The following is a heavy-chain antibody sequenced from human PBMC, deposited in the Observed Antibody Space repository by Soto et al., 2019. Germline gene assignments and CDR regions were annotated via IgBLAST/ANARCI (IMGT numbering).Heavy chain of an antibody. V-gene: IGHV3-9*01. CDR3: IKESSPGGLDY. D-gene: IGHD3-16*01. CDR2: IYGSSKRI. Sequence: EVQLVESGGGLVQPGTSLRLSCVASGSTFDDYAMHWIRQAPGKGPEWVSGIYGSSKRIDYAESVKGRFTTSRDNAKSSLYLQMNDLRPEDTALYYCIKESSPGGLDYWGQGTLVTVSS. J-gene: IGHJ4*02. CDR1: GSTFDDYA.